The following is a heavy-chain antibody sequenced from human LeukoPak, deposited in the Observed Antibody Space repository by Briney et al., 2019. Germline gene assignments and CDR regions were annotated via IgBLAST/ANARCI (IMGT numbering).Heavy chain of an antibody. CDR2: ISGSSSTI. J-gene: IGHJ4*02. V-gene: IGHV3-48*01. Sequence: GGSLRLSCAASGFTFSSYSMNWVRQAPGKGLEWGSYISGSSSTIYYADSVQGRFTISRDNSKSTLCLQMNSLRAEDTAVYYCAKSMAPFDYWGQGTLVTVSS. CDR3: AKSMAPFDY. CDR1: GFTFSSYS. D-gene: IGHD2/OR15-2a*01.